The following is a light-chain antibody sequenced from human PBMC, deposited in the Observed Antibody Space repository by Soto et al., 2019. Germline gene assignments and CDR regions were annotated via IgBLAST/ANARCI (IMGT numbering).Light chain of an antibody. CDR2: EAS. V-gene: IGLV2-23*01. CDR1: SSNVGSYNF. CDR3: CSYAGSDTMI. J-gene: IGLJ2*01. Sequence: QSALTQPASVSGSPGQSITISCTGTSSNVGSYNFVSWYQQHPGEAPKLMIYEASKRPSGVSNRFSGSKSGNTASLTISGILAENVANYDCCSYAGSDTMIFGGGTRSPS.